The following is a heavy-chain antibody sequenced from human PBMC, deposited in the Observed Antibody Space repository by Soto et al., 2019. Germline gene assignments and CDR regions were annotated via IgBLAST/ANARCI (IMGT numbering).Heavy chain of an antibody. CDR3: ARRSRGNFAY. CDR1: GGSISSYD. Sequence: QVQLQESGPGLVKPSETLSLTCSVSGGSISSYDWIWIRQPPGKGLELIGYIYYSGTTNYNPFLKSRVTISVDTSKNQFYLKLSSVTAADTAVYYCARRSRGNFAYWGQGTLVTVSS. V-gene: IGHV4-59*01. CDR2: IYYSGTT. J-gene: IGHJ4*02.